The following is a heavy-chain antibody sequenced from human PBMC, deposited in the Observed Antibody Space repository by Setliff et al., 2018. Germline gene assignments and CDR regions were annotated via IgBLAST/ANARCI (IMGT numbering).Heavy chain of an antibody. J-gene: IGHJ4*02. Sequence: SETLSLTCAVSGGSISSGSYYWSWIRQPAGKGLEWVGRLHTSGSTNYNPSLKSRVTISVDTSKNQFSLKVTSVTAAGTAVYFCARDNTIVGATDYWGQGTLVTVSS. CDR1: GGSISSGSYY. V-gene: IGHV4-61*02. CDR2: LHTSGST. D-gene: IGHD1-26*01. CDR3: ARDNTIVGATDY.